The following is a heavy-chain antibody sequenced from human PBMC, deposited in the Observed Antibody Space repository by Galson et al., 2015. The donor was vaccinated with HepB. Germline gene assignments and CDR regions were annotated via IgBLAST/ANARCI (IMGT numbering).Heavy chain of an antibody. CDR3: ARHVSSTSPLD. D-gene: IGHD2-2*01. J-gene: IGHJ4*02. V-gene: IGHV2-70*04. Sequence: PALVKPTQTLTLTCTFSGFSLSTSGVRASWIRQPPGKALEWLARIDWDDDKFYSTSLKTRLTISKDTSKNQVVLTMANMDPVDTATYYCARHVSSTSPLDWGQGILVTVSS. CDR1: GFSLSTSGVR. CDR2: IDWDDDK.